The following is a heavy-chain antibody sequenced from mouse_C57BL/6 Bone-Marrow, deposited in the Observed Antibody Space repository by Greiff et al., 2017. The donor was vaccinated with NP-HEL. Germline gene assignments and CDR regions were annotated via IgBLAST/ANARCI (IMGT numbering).Heavy chain of an antibody. J-gene: IGHJ2*01. Sequence: QVQLKQPGAELVRPGSSVKLSCKASGYTFTSYWMHWVKQRPIQGLEWIGNIDPSDSETHSNQKFKDKATLTVDKSSSTAYMHLSSLTSTDSAVYYCARSFDSNFAFWGQGTTLTVSS. CDR1: GYTFTSYW. CDR3: ARSFDSNFAF. V-gene: IGHV1-52*01. D-gene: IGHD2-5*01. CDR2: IDPSDSET.